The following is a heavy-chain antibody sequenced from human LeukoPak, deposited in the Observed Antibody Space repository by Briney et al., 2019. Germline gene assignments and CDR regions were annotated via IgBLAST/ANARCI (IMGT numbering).Heavy chain of an antibody. Sequence: RASLRLSCAASVFTFSIYAMTWVRQAPGEGLEWVSAISGSGATTYYAESVKGRFPISRDNSKNTLFLQMNSLSAEDTAIYYCAIYCTGGSCFFQYGMDVWGKGTTVTVSS. J-gene: IGHJ6*01. D-gene: IGHD2-15*01. CDR3: AIYCTGGSCFFQYGMDV. CDR1: VFTFSIYA. V-gene: IGHV3-23*01. CDR2: ISGSGATT.